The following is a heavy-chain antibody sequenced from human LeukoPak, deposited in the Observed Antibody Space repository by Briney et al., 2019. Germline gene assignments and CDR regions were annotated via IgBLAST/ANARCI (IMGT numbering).Heavy chain of an antibody. J-gene: IGHJ1*01. Sequence: GGSLRLSCEASGFTFSRYWMHWACQAPGTGLVWVSRIKSDGETNYADSVKGRFTISRDNAKNTVSLQMDSLRAEDTGVYYCARAPSEVGGYYPEYFRHWGQGTLVTVSS. CDR1: GFTFSRYW. V-gene: IGHV3-74*01. CDR2: IKSDGET. D-gene: IGHD3-22*01. CDR3: ARAPSEVGGYYPEYFRH.